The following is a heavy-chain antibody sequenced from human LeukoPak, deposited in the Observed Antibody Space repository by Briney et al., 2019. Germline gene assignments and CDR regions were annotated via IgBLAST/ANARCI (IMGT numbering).Heavy chain of an antibody. Sequence: GGSLRLSCAASGFTFSSYGMHWVRQAPGKGLEWVAFIRWNGSTKSYADSVKGRFTISRDNSKNTLYLQMNSLRAEDTAVYYCAKDVRAYGSGSYCYFDYWGQGNLVTASS. CDR2: IRWNGSTK. D-gene: IGHD3-10*01. CDR1: GFTFSSYG. J-gene: IGHJ4*02. CDR3: AKDVRAYGSGSYCYFDY. V-gene: IGHV3-30*02.